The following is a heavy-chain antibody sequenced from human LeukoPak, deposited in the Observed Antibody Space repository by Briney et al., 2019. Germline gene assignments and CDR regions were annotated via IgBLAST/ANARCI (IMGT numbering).Heavy chain of an antibody. V-gene: IGHV4-34*01. CDR1: GGSFSGYY. CDR2: INHSGST. D-gene: IGHD3-22*01. CDR3: ARAYDSSGYYFNY. Sequence: SETLSLTCAVYGGSFSGYYWSWIRQPPGKGLEWIGEINHSGSTNYNPSLKSRVTISVDTSKNQFSLKLSSVTAADTAVYYCARAYDSSGYYFNYWGQGTLVTVSS. J-gene: IGHJ4*02.